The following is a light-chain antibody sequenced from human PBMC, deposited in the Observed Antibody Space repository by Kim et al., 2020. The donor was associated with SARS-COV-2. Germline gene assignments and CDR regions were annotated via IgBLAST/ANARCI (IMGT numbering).Light chain of an antibody. CDR3: QQSYSTPPLT. CDR2: AAS. V-gene: IGKV1-39*01. J-gene: IGKJ4*01. CDR1: QSISSH. Sequence: DIQMTQSPSSLSASVGDRVTITCRASQSISSHLNWYQQKPGKAPKLLIYAASSLQSGVPSRFSGSGSGTDFTLTISSLQPEDFATYYCQQSYSTPPLTFGGGTKVDIK.